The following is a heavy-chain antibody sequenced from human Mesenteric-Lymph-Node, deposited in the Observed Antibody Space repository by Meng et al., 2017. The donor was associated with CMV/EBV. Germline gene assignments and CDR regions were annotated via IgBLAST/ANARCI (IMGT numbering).Heavy chain of an antibody. D-gene: IGHD3-3*01. Sequence: SVGSGGSIWSSYCRGWVRQPPGKGLEWIGEIYHSGSTNYNPSLKSRVTISVDKSKNRFSLKLSSVTAADTAVYYCARESAERVAEDYWGQGTLVTVSS. CDR2: IYHSGST. J-gene: IGHJ4*02. CDR1: GGSIWSSYC. V-gene: IGHV4-4*02. CDR3: ARESAERVAEDY.